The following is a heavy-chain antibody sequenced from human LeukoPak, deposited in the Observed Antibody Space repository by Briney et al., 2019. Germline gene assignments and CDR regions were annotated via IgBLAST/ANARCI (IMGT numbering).Heavy chain of an antibody. D-gene: IGHD3-10*01. J-gene: IGHJ5*02. Sequence: SETLSLTCAVYGGSFSDYYWGWIRQPPGKGLEWIGSIYYSGSTYYNPSLKSRVTISVDTSKNQFSLKLSSVTAADTAVYYCARQRYYYGSGSYYSWFDPWGQGTLVTVSS. CDR3: ARQRYYYGSGSYYSWFDP. CDR1: GGSFSDYY. V-gene: IGHV4-39*01. CDR2: IYYSGST.